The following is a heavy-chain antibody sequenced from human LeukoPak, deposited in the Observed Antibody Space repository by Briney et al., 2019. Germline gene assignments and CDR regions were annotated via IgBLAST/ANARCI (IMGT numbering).Heavy chain of an antibody. J-gene: IGHJ4*02. CDR1: GYTFTSYG. CDR2: ISAYNGNT. CDR3: ARMDLRGSYFDY. D-gene: IGHD1-26*01. Sequence: ASVKVSCKASGYTFTSYGISWVRPAPGQGLEWMGWISAYNGNTNYAQKLQGRVTMTTDTSTSTAYMELRSLRSDDTAVYYCARMDLRGSYFDYWGQGTLVTVSS. V-gene: IGHV1-18*01.